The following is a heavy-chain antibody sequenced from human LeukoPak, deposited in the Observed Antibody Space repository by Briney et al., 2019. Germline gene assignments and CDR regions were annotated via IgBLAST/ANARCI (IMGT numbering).Heavy chain of an antibody. CDR1: GFTFADYT. D-gene: IGHD3-16*01. V-gene: IGHV3-49*03. CDR3: SRDKFYVWFDP. J-gene: IGHJ5*02. CDR2: IRGSGTT. Sequence: GGSLRLSCAASGFTFADYTMHWFRQAPGKGLESVGFIRGSGTTQYAASVRGRFTISRDDSKSIAYLQMNSLKTEDTAVYYCSRDKFYVWFDPWGQGTLVTVSS.